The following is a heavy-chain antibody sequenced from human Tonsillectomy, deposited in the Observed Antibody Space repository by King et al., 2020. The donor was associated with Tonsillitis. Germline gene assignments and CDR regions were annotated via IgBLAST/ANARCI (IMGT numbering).Heavy chain of an antibody. CDR2: IKQDGSVK. CDR3: ASGIYYDFWSGYLRDFDY. V-gene: IGHV3-7*02. D-gene: IGHD3-3*01. CDR1: GFTFSNYW. Sequence: VQLVESGGGLVQPGGSLRLSCAASGFTFSNYWMSWVRQAPGKGLEWVANIKQDGSVKYYVDSVKGRFTISRDNAKNSLYLQMNSLRAEDTAVYYCASGIYYDFWSGYLRDFDYWGQGTLVTVSS. J-gene: IGHJ4*02.